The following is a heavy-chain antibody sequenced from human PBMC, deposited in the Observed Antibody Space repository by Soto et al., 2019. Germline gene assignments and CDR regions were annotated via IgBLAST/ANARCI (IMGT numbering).Heavy chain of an antibody. J-gene: IGHJ4*02. V-gene: IGHV4-59*01. CDR2: IFYSGST. CDR3: ARGAADTAMVDS. CDR1: GGSIRSYH. D-gene: IGHD5-18*01. Sequence: PSETLSLTCTVSGGSIRSYHWTRIRQPPGKGLEWLGYIFYSGSTFYNPSLKSRVTISIHTSKSQFSLQLTSVTAADTAVYYCARGAADTAMVDSWGQGTLVTFSS.